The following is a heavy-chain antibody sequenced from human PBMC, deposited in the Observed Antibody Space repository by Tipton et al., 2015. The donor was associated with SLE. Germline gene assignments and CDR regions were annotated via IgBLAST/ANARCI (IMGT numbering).Heavy chain of an antibody. J-gene: IGHJ6*02. V-gene: IGHV3-21*01. CDR2: ISSSSRYI. CDR3: VRATTGTRMDV. CDR1: GFTFTTFS. Sequence: SLRLSCAASGFTFTTFSLTWVRQAPGKGLDWVSSISSSSRYIYYADSVKGRFTISRDNAKNSVYLQMSSLRAEDTAVYYCVRATTGTRMDVWGQGTTVTVSS. D-gene: IGHD1-1*01.